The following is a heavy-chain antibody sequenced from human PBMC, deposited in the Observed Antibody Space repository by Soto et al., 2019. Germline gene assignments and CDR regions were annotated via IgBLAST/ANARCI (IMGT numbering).Heavy chain of an antibody. CDR2: ISGSGGST. V-gene: IGHV3-23*01. J-gene: IGHJ3*02. CDR1: GFTFSSYA. CDR3: ARQPQYYDILTGPNSAFDI. D-gene: IGHD3-9*01. Sequence: EVQLLESGGGLVQPGGSLRLSCAASGFTFSSYAMSWVRQAPGKGLEWVSAISGSGGSTYYADSVKGRFTISRDNSKNTLYLHMNSLRAEDTAVYYCARQPQYYDILTGPNSAFDIWGQGTMVTVSS.